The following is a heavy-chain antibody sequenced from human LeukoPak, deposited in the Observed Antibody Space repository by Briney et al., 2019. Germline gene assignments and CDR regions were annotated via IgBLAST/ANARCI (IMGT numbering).Heavy chain of an antibody. CDR2: IYSGGST. D-gene: IGHD5-18*01. J-gene: IGHJ3*02. V-gene: IGHV3-66*01. CDR1: GFTVSSNF. CDR3: ARDPRYSYGLDAFDI. Sequence: GGSLRLSCAASGFTVSSNFMSWVRQAPGKGLEWVSVIYSGGSTYYAGFVKGRFTISRDNSKNTLYLQMNSLRAEDTAVYYCARDPRYSYGLDAFDIWGQGTTVTVSS.